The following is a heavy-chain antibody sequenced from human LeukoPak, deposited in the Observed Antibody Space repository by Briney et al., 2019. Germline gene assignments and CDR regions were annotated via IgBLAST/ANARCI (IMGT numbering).Heavy chain of an antibody. CDR3: ARAIFSRGWYLVDY. CDR2: ISTRIDYM. D-gene: IGHD6-19*01. CDR1: GFPFSSYS. V-gene: IGHV3-21*01. Sequence: GGSLRLSCAASGFPFSSYSMNWVRRAPGRGLEWVSSISTRIDYMYYADSVKGRSTISRDNAKNSLYLQMNSLRAEDTAVYYCARAIFSRGWYLVDYWGQGTLVTVSS. J-gene: IGHJ4*02.